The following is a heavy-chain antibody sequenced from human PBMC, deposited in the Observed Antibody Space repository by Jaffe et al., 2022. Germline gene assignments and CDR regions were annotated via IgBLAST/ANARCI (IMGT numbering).Heavy chain of an antibody. CDR1: GYTFTSYG. D-gene: IGHD3-16*02. J-gene: IGHJ4*02. Sequence: QVQLVQSGAEVKKPGASVKVSCKASGYTFTSYGISWVRQAPGQGLEWMGWISAYNGNTNYAQKLQGRVTMTTDTSTSTAYMELRSLRSDDTAVYYCARRAYDYIWGSYRYGGRFDYWGQGTLVTVSS. V-gene: IGHV1-18*01. CDR2: ISAYNGNT. CDR3: ARRAYDYIWGSYRYGGRFDY.